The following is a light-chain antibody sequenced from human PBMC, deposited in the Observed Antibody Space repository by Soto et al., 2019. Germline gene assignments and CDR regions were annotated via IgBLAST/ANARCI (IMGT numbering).Light chain of an antibody. Sequence: QSALTQPASVSGSPGQSITISCTGTSSDVGAYNYVSWYQQHPGKAPKLMIFEVSDRPSGVSNRFSGSKSGNTSSLTISGLQAEDEADYYCSSYTSSNTLVFGGGTQLTVL. V-gene: IGLV2-14*01. CDR1: SSDVGAYNY. CDR2: EVS. J-gene: IGLJ2*01. CDR3: SSYTSSNTLV.